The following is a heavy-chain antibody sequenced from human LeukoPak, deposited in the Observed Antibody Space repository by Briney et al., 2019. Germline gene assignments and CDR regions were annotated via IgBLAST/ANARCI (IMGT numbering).Heavy chain of an antibody. J-gene: IGHJ4*02. CDR1: GGSISSSSYY. D-gene: IGHD6-13*01. CDR3: ARGHPIAAKGIDY. CDR2: IYYSGST. V-gene: IGHV4-39*07. Sequence: PSETLSLTCTVSGGSISSSSYYWGWIRQPPGKGLEWIGSIYYSGSTYYNPSLKSRVTISVDTSKNQFSLKLSSVTAADTAVYYCARGHPIAAKGIDYWGQGTLVTVSS.